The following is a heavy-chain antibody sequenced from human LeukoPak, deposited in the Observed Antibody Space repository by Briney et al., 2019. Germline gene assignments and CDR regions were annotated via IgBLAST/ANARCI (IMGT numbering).Heavy chain of an antibody. CDR2: INPNSGGT. D-gene: IGHD5-18*01. CDR1: GYTFTGYY. CDR3: ARLDTAMVTSVDY. V-gene: IGHV1-2*02. J-gene: IGHJ4*02. Sequence: GASVTVSCKASGYTFTGYYMHWVRQAPGQGLEGMGWINPNSGGTNYEQKFQGRVTMTRDTSISTAYMELSRLRSDDTAVYYCARLDTAMVTSVDYWGQGTLVTVSS.